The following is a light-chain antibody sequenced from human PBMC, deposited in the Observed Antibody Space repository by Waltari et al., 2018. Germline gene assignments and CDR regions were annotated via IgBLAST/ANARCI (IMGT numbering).Light chain of an antibody. Sequence: DIQMTQSPSTLSASVGDRVTITCRASQSISNWLAWYQQKQGKAPKVLIYKSFTLQSGVPSRFSGSGSETEFILTISSLQPDDFATYYCQQYNIWPYTFGQGTTLEI. CDR3: QQYNIWPYT. CDR2: KSF. V-gene: IGKV1-5*03. CDR1: QSISNW. J-gene: IGKJ2*01.